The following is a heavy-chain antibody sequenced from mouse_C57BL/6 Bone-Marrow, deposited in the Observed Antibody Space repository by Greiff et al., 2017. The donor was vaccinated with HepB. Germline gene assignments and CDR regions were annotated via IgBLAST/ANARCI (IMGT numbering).Heavy chain of an antibody. J-gene: IGHJ3*01. CDR2: ILPGSGST. D-gene: IGHD1-1*01. CDR3: AREGFYYYSSSYLAWFAY. Sequence: QVQLQQSGAELMKPGASVKLSCKATGYTFTGYWIEWVKQRPGHGLEWIGEILPGSGSTNYNEKFKGKATFTADTSSNTAYMQLSSLTTEDSAIYYCAREGFYYYSSSYLAWFAYWGQGTLVTVSA. V-gene: IGHV1-9*01. CDR1: GYTFTGYW.